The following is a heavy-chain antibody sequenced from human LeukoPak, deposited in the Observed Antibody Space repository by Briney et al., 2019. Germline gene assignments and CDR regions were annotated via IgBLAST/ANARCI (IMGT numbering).Heavy chain of an antibody. CDR3: ARDYGSGSYYNLDY. D-gene: IGHD3-10*01. Sequence: GASVKVSCKASGYTFTGYHMHWVRQAPGQGLEWMGWINPNSGGTNYAQKFQGRVTMTRDTSISTAYMELSRLRSDDTAVYYCARDYGSGSYYNLDYWGQGTLVTVSS. V-gene: IGHV1-2*02. CDR2: INPNSGGT. CDR1: GYTFTGYH. J-gene: IGHJ4*02.